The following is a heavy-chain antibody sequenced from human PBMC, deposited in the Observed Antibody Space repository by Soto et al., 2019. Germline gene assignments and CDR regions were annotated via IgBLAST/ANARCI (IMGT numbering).Heavy chain of an antibody. CDR1: GGTLSSYV. CDR2: IIPVFGTV. V-gene: IGHV1-69*13. Sequence: ASVKGSCKASGGTLSSYVISWVRQAPGQGLEWMGGIIPVFGTVNYAQKFQGRVTITADESTTTAYMELRSLRSDDAAVYYCARDQRPQLSASGLDVSGPATTXTVSS. CDR3: ARDQRPQLSASGLDV. J-gene: IGHJ6*02. D-gene: IGHD1-1*01.